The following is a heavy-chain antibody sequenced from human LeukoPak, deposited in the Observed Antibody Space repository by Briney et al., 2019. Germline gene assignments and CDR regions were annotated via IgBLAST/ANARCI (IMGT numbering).Heavy chain of an antibody. D-gene: IGHD3-22*01. CDR1: GLTVSSSY. V-gene: IGHV3-53*01. Sequence: GGSLRLSCAASGLTVSSSYISWVRQAPGKGLEWVSIIYSDDRIFYADSLKGRFTISRDNSKNTLYLQMNSLRAEDTAEYYCASHYYDSRGYYYFDFWGQGTLVTVSS. CDR2: IYSDDRI. CDR3: ASHYYDSRGYYYFDF. J-gene: IGHJ4*02.